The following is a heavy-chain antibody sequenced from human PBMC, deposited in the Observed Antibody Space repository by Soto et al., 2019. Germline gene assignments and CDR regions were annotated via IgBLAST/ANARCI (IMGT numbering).Heavy chain of an antibody. CDR1: GFTFSDYY. V-gene: IGHV3-11*01. CDR2: ISSSGSTI. J-gene: IGHJ6*03. CDR3: ARVNWNYFVRYYYYMDV. Sequence: GGSLRLSCAASGFTFSDYYMSWIRQAPGKGLEWVSYISSSGSTIYYADSVKGRFTISRDNAKNSLYLQMNSLRAEDMAVYYCARVNWNYFVRYYYYMDVWGKGTTVTVSS. D-gene: IGHD1-7*01.